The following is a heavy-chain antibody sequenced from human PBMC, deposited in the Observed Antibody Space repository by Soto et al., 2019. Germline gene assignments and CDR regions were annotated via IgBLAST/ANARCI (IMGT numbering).Heavy chain of an antibody. CDR2: IYYSGST. CDR3: ARNIEAYYSDY. D-gene: IGHD2-15*01. Sequence: PSETLSLTCTVSGGSISSSSYYWGWIRQPPGKGLEWIGSIYYSGSTYYNPSLKSRVTISVDTSKNQFSLKLSSVTAADTAVYYCARNIEAYYSDYWGQGTLVTVSS. CDR1: GGSISSSSYY. J-gene: IGHJ4*02. V-gene: IGHV4-39*01.